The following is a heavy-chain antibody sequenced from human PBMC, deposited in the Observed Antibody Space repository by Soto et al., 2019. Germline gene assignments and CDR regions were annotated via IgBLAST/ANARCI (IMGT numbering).Heavy chain of an antibody. CDR3: AKDIYYGSGSYYTFPLYNWFDP. V-gene: IGHV3-23*01. D-gene: IGHD3-10*01. J-gene: IGHJ5*02. CDR1: GFTFSSYA. CDR2: ISGSGGST. Sequence: EVQLLESGGGLVQPGGSLRLSCAASGFTFSSYAMSWVRQAPGKGLEWVSAISGSGGSTYYADSVKGRFTISRDNSKNTLYLLMNSLRAEDTAVYYCAKDIYYGSGSYYTFPLYNWFDPWGQGTLVTVSS.